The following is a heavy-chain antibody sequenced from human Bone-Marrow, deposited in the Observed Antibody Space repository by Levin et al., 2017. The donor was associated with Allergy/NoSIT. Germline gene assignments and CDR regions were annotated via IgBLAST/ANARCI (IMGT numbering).Heavy chain of an antibody. V-gene: IGHV6-1*01. J-gene: IGHJ4*02. Sequence: SQTLSLTCGISGDSVSNNNGAWHWVRQSPSRGLEWLGRTYYRSKWYNDYALSVRRRISIKADTSQNQFSLHLESVTPEDTAVYYCARRGPLYFDYWGQGTLVAVSS. CDR3: ARRGPLYFDY. CDR2: TYYRSKWYN. CDR1: GDSVSNNNGA. D-gene: IGHD3-10*01.